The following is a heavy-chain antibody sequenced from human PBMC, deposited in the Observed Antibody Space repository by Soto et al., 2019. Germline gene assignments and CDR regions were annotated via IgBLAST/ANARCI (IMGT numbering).Heavy chain of an antibody. V-gene: IGHV1-46*01. CDR1: GYIFTKYD. J-gene: IGHJ4*02. CDR2: INPSDGYT. Sequence: ASVKVSCKASGYIFTKYDMHWVRQAPGQGLEWMGIINPSDGYTTYAQKFQGRITMTRDTSTSTVYMEMNSLTSEDTAVYYCAKDQLDLFTLGSDYWGQGTLVTVSS. CDR3: AKDQLDLFTLGSDY. D-gene: IGHD3-16*01.